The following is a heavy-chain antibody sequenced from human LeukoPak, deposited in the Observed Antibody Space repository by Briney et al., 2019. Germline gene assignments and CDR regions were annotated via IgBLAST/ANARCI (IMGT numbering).Heavy chain of an antibody. CDR1: GYSFTSYW. CDR3: ARRWVVADQTYFDY. V-gene: IGHV5-51*01. CDR2: IYPGDSGT. Sequence: GESLKISCKGSGYSFTSYWIGWVRQMPGKGLEWMGIIYPGDSGTRYSPSFQGQVTIPADKSISTAYLQWSSLKASDTAMYYCARRWVVADQTYFDYWGQGTLVTVSS. D-gene: IGHD2-15*01. J-gene: IGHJ4*02.